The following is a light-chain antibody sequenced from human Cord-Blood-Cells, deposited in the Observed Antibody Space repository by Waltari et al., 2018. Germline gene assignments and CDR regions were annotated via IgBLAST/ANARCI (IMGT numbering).Light chain of an antibody. J-gene: IGLJ2*01. CDR3: SSYTSSSTVV. V-gene: IGLV2-14*01. CDR2: DVS. Sequence: QSALPQPASVSGSPGQSITITCPGTSSDVGGYNYVSWYQQHPGKAPKLTIYDVSNRPLGVSDRYSGSKSGNTASLAISGVQAEDEADYYCSSYTSSSTVVFGGGTKLTVL. CDR1: SSDVGGYNY.